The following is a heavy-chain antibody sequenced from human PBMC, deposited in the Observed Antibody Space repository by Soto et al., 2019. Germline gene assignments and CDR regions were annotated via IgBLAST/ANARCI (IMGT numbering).Heavy chain of an antibody. CDR1: GVTLSSYD. Sequence: SVTKSLTCTVSGVTLSSYDWSWIRQPTGKGLEWIGYICYSGGTNYNPSLKSRVTISVDTSKNQFSLKLSSVTAADTAVYYCARGVAAAAGSDYYYYGMDVWGQGTTVTVSS. V-gene: IGHV4-59*01. CDR2: ICYSGGT. D-gene: IGHD6-13*01. J-gene: IGHJ6*02. CDR3: ARGVAAAAGSDYYYYGMDV.